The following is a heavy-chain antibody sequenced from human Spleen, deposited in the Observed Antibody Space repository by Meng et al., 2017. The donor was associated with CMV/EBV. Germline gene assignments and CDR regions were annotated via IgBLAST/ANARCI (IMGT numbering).Heavy chain of an antibody. CDR3: ARGRWLNPDLFEY. Sequence: SGFSFSASTMHWVRQSSGRGLEWVGRIRSKANNYATEYGASMKGRVSISRDDLKNTVYLQMSSLKTEDTAVYYCARGRWLNPDLFEYWGQGTLVTVSS. CDR2: IRSKANNYAT. V-gene: IGHV3-73*01. J-gene: IGHJ4*02. CDR1: GFSFSAST. D-gene: IGHD5-24*01.